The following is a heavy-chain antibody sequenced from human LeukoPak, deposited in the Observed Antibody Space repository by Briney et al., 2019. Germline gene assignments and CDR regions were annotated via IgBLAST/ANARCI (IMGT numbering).Heavy chain of an antibody. CDR2: ISAHNGNT. CDR1: GYTFTSYG. D-gene: IGHD6-19*01. V-gene: IGHV1-18*01. CDR3: ARVTGYSSGWRPGPLQDYYGMDV. J-gene: IGHJ6*02. Sequence: ASVKVSCKASGYTFTSYGISWVRQAPGQGLEWMGWISAHNGNTNYAQKLQGRVAMTTDTSTSTAYMELRSLRSDDTAVYYCARVTGYSSGWRPGPLQDYYGMDVWGQGTTVTVSS.